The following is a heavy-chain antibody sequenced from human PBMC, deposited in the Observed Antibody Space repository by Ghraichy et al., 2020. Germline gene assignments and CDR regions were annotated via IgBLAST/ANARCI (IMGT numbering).Heavy chain of an antibody. CDR3: ARGGGTYYSDSGSLNKFSY. CDR2: IVTTGDT. V-gene: IGHV3-13*01. J-gene: IGHJ4*02. CDR1: GFTFSTHD. D-gene: IGHD3-10*01. Sequence: ETLSLTCAASGFTFSTHDMHWVRQAPGKGLEWVSAIVTTGDTYHASSVKGRFTVFRDNVKNSVYLQMNSLRVGDTAVYYCARGGGTYYSDSGSLNKFSYWGQGTLVAVSP.